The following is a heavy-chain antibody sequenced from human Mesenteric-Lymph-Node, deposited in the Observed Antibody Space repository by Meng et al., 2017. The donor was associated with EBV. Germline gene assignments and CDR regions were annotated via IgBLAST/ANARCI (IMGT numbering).Heavy chain of an antibody. D-gene: IGHD2-15*01. J-gene: IGHJ4*02. CDR1: GGSFGGYY. CDR3: ARNRDVYCGGGSCSDFDY. Sequence: VQLQQGGAGLLKPSETLSLTCGVFGGSFGGYYWSWIRQSPGKGLEWVGEISDSGSTTYNPSLKSRVTISGDRSDNHFSLRLSSVTAADTAVYYCARNRDVYCGGGSCSDFDYWGQGTLVTVSS. CDR2: ISDSGST. V-gene: IGHV4-34*01.